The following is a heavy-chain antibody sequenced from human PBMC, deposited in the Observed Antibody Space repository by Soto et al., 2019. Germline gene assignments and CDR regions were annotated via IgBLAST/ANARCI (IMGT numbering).Heavy chain of an antibody. CDR3: ARDQRSDSSTWYNAFDV. CDR1: GFGFSVYP. D-gene: IGHD6-13*01. V-gene: IGHV3-30*04. J-gene: IGHJ3*01. Sequence: QVQLVESGGGVVQSGDSLRLSCAGSGFGFSVYPLHWVRQGPGKGLEWLAVISSNGANTYYANSMQGRFTISRDNSRNXXYLKLNSLRVEDTGVYYCARDQRSDSSTWYNAFDVWGQGTMVTVSS. CDR2: ISSNGANT.